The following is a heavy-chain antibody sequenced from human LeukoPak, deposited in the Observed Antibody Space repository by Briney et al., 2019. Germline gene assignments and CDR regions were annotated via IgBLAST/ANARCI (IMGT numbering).Heavy chain of an antibody. CDR1: GFTFSDYY. D-gene: IGHD2-2*01. CDR2: IRSISIYT. J-gene: IGHJ4*02. CDR3: ARDIAGVSSSTSLYYFDY. V-gene: IGHV3-11*06. Sequence: GGSLRLSCAASGFTFSDYYMSWIRHAPGKGLEWVSYIRSISIYTNYTDSVKGRFTISRDNAKNSLYLQMNSLRAEDTAVYYCARDIAGVSSSTSLYYFDYWGQGTLVTVSS.